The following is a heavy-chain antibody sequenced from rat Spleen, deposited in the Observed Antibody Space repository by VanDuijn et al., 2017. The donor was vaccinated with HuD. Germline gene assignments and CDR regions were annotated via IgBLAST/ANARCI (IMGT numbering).Heavy chain of an antibody. Sequence: EVQLVESGGGLVQPGRSLKLSCAVSGFTFSKFDMAWVRQAPTKGLEWVASISPSGGNTYYRYSVKGRFTISRDNAQSTLYLQMDSLRSEDTATYYCTRHFSPADYYSSFPVLYWGQGTLVTVSS. CDR1: GFTFSKFD. J-gene: IGHJ3*01. D-gene: IGHD1-2*01. CDR2: ISPSGGNT. CDR3: TRHFSPADYYSSFPVLY. V-gene: IGHV5-25*01.